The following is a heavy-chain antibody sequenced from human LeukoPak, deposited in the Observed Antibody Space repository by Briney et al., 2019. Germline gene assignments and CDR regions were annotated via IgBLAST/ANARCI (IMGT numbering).Heavy chain of an antibody. CDR2: INWNGDST. D-gene: IGHD3-9*01. Sequence: GGSLRLSCAASGFTFDDYGMSWVRQAPGKGLEWVSGINWNGDSTGYADSVKGRFTISRDNAKNSLYLQMNSLRAEDTALYYCARAGYDILTGTRAFDYWGQGTLVTVSS. CDR1: GFTFDDYG. CDR3: ARAGYDILTGTRAFDY. V-gene: IGHV3-20*04. J-gene: IGHJ4*02.